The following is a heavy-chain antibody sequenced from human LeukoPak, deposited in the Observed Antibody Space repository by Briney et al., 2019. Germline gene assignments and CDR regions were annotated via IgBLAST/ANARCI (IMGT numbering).Heavy chain of an antibody. J-gene: IGHJ4*02. Sequence: ASVKVSCKASGYTLTSYYMHWVRQAPGQGLEWMGWINPHSGKTGYAQKFQGRVTMTTDTSTSTAYMDLRSLRSDDTAVYYCARVGSSGYLDYWGQGTLVTVSS. CDR3: ARVGSSGYLDY. V-gene: IGHV1-8*02. CDR2: INPHSGKT. CDR1: GYTLTSYY. D-gene: IGHD3-22*01.